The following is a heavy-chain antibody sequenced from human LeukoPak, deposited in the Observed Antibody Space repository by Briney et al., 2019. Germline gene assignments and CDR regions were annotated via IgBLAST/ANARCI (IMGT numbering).Heavy chain of an antibody. D-gene: IGHD4-17*01. CDR2: IYHSGST. V-gene: IGHV4-4*02. J-gene: IGHJ6*03. Sequence: AGTLSLTCAVSGGSISSSNWWSWVRQPPGKGLDWIGEIYHSGSTNYNPSLKSRVTISVDKSKNQFSLKLSSVTAADTAVYYCARLYGDYVPYYYYYMDVWGKGTTVTISS. CDR1: GGSISSSNW. CDR3: ARLYGDYVPYYYYYMDV.